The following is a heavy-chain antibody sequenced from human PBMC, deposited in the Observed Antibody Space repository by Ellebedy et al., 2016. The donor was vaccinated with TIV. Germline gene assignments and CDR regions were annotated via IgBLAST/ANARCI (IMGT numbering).Heavy chain of an antibody. CDR3: AREAWGSGFYFDS. CDR1: GDSLDSGGSF. V-gene: IGHV4-31*02. D-gene: IGHD3-10*01. J-gene: IGHJ4*02. CDR2: ISYTGAT. Sequence: SETLSLTXSVSGDSLDSGGSFWTWIRQFPGKGLEWIGFISYTGATSYNSSLQSRVSIFVGASKYQFSLRLASVTAADTAVYYCAREAWGSGFYFDSWGQGSLVTVSS.